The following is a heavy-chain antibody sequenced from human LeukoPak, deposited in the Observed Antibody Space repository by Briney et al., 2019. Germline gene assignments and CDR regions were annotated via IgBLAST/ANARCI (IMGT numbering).Heavy chain of an antibody. V-gene: IGHV3-30*04. J-gene: IGHJ1*01. D-gene: IGHD6-6*01. CDR1: GFTFSSYA. Sequence: GGSLRLSCAASGFTFSSYAMHWVRQAPGKGLEWVAVISYDGSNKYYADSVKGRFTISRDNSKNTLYLQMNSLRAEDTAVYYCARGRGQLAGGYWGQATLVTVSS. CDR3: ARGRGQLAGGY. CDR2: ISYDGSNK.